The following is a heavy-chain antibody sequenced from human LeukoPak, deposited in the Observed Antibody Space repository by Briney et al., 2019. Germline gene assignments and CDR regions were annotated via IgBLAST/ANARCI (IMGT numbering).Heavy chain of an antibody. Sequence: PGGSLRLSCAASGFTFSSYAMSWVRQAPGKGLEWVSAISGSGGSTYYADSVKGRFTISRDNSKNSLYLQMNSLRAEDTALYYCAKDISWTDYYGSGSYPYYFDYWGQGTLVTVSS. CDR3: AKDISWTDYYGSGSYPYYFDY. CDR1: GFTFSSYA. D-gene: IGHD3-10*01. CDR2: ISGSGGST. V-gene: IGHV3-23*01. J-gene: IGHJ4*02.